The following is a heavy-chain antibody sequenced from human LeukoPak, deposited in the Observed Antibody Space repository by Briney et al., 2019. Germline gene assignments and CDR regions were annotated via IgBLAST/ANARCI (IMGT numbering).Heavy chain of an antibody. V-gene: IGHV1-69*13. CDR1: GGTFSSYA. CDR3: ARGVGATLGVGY. J-gene: IGHJ4*02. CDR2: IIPIFGTA. Sequence: SVKVSCKASGGTFSSYAISWVRQAPGQGLEWVGGIIPIFGTANYAQKFQGRVTITADESTSTAYMELSSLRSEDTAVYYCARGVGATLGVGYWGQGTLVTVSS. D-gene: IGHD1-26*01.